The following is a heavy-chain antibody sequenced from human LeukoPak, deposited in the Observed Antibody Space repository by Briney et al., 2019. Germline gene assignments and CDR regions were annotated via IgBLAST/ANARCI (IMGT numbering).Heavy chain of an antibody. CDR2: IYSGDSDT. V-gene: IGHV5-51*01. CDR3: SRHSRRGATTDFYY. D-gene: IGHD1-26*01. CDR1: GYTFTSYW. Sequence: GESLKISCNGTGYTFTSYWIGWVRQMPRKGLEWMRIIYSGDSDTRYSPSFQGQVTNSAHNSNSITYLQYSHLKAHDTAMLYFSRHSRRGATTDFYY. J-gene: IGHJ6*03.